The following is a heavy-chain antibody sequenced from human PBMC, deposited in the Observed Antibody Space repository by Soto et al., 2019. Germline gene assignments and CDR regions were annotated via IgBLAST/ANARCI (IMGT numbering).Heavy chain of an antibody. Sequence: SETLSLTCTVSGGSISSGGYYWTWIRQHPGEGLEWIGYIYSSGSISYNPSLRGRLTMSLDTSKNQFSLKLSSLTAADTAVYYCSILRGTITAIDSWGQGTLVTVSS. D-gene: IGHD1-1*01. J-gene: IGHJ4*02. CDR3: SILRGTITAIDS. V-gene: IGHV4-31*03. CDR1: GGSISSGGYY. CDR2: IYSSGSI.